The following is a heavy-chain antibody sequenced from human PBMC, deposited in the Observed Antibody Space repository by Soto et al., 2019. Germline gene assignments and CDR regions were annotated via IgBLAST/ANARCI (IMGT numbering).Heavy chain of an antibody. Sequence: EVQLVETGGGLIQPGGSLRLSCAASGFTVSSNYMSWVRQAPGKGLEWVSVIYSGGSTYYADSVKGRFTISRDNSKNTLYLQMNSLRAEDTAVYYCAGDDAVQHGDYAGAFDIWGQGTMVTVSS. J-gene: IGHJ3*02. V-gene: IGHV3-53*02. D-gene: IGHD4-17*01. CDR1: GFTVSSNY. CDR2: IYSGGST. CDR3: AGDDAVQHGDYAGAFDI.